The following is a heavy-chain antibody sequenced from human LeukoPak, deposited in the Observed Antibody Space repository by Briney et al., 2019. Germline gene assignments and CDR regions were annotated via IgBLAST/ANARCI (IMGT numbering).Heavy chain of an antibody. J-gene: IGHJ4*02. CDR3: AREGLYNWNYGVDY. CDR1: GYTFTIYG. V-gene: IGHV1-18*01. Sequence: ASVKVSFTASGYTFTIYGISWVRQAPGQGLEWMGWISAYNGNTNYAQKLQGRVTITTDTSTSTAYMELRSLRSDDTAVYYCAREGLYNWNYGVDYWGQGTLVTVFS. D-gene: IGHD1-7*01. CDR2: ISAYNGNT.